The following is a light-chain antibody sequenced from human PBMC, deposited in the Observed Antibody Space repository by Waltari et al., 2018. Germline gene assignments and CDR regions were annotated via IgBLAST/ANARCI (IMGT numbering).Light chain of an antibody. CDR1: QSVLYSSNNKNY. V-gene: IGKV4-1*01. CDR3: QKYYTTPYT. Sequence: DIVMTQSPDSLAVSLGERATINCKSRQSVLYSSNNKNYLAWYQHKPGQPPKLLIYWSSTRESGVPDRFSGSGSGTDFTLTISSLQAEDVAVYYCQKYYTTPYTFGQGTKLEIK. CDR2: WSS. J-gene: IGKJ2*01.